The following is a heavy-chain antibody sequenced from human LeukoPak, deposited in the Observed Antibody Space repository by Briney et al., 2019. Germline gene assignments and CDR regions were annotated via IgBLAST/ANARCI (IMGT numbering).Heavy chain of an antibody. D-gene: IGHD6-19*01. CDR2: ISSTGSYI. CDR3: TRGTVAGTGLWDWYFDL. V-gene: IGHV3-21*01. J-gene: IGHJ2*01. CDR1: GFNLNSYM. Sequence: PGGSLRLSCAASGFNLNSYMLNWVRQAPGKGLEWVSSISSTGSYIYYADSVKGRFTISRDNPGNVVYLQMDSLRAEDTAVYYCTRGTVAGTGLWDWYFDLWGRGTLVTVSS.